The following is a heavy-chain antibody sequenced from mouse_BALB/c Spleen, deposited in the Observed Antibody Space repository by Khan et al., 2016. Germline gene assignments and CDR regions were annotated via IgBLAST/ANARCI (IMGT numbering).Heavy chain of an antibody. Sequence: QVQLQQSGAELTRPGASVKLSCKASGFTFFNYWLQWVKQRPGQGLEWIGAIYPGDGDTRYTQKFPGKASLTADKSSSTAYMQLINLTAEDSSVYYCTREGRGALDYWGQGTSVTVSS. CDR1: GFTFFNYW. J-gene: IGHJ4*01. CDR3: TREGRGALDY. CDR2: IYPGDGDT. V-gene: IGHV1-87*01.